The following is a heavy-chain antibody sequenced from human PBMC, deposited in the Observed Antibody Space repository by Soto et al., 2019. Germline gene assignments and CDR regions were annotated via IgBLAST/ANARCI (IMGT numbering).Heavy chain of an antibody. V-gene: IGHV4-34*01. J-gene: IGHJ6*02. CDR1: GGSFSGYY. Sequence: SETLSLTCAVYGGSFSGYYWSWIRQPPGKGLEWIGEINHSGSTNYNPSLKSRVTMSVETSKNQFSLKLSSVTAADTAVYYCARNGSYYDFWSGYYFGGGMDVWGQGTTVTVSS. D-gene: IGHD3-3*01. CDR3: ARNGSYYDFWSGYYFGGGMDV. CDR2: INHSGST.